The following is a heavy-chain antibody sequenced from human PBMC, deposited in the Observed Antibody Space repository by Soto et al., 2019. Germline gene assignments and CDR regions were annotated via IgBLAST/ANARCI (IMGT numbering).Heavy chain of an antibody. V-gene: IGHV1-18*01. J-gene: IGHJ4*02. CDR3: ARDYYGSGSYYNCADY. Sequence: GASVKVSCKTSGYTFTSYGISWVRQAPGQGLEWMGWTSAYNGNTNYAQKLQGRVTMTTDTSTSTAYMELRSLRSDDTAVYYCARDYYGSGSYYNCADYWGQGTLVTVSS. D-gene: IGHD3-10*01. CDR2: TSAYNGNT. CDR1: GYTFTSYG.